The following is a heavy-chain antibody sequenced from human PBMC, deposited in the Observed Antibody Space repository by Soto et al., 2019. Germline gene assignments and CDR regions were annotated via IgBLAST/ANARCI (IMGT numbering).Heavy chain of an antibody. J-gene: IGHJ6*02. CDR2: INPSGGST. CDR1: GYTFTSYY. D-gene: IGHD1-26*01. Sequence: ASVKVSCKASGYTFTSYYMHWVRQAPGQGLKWMGVINPSGGSTSYAQKFQGRVTMTRDTSTSTVYMELSSLRSEDTAVYYCARGRYSGSYYGYYYYGMDVWGQGTTVTVSS. V-gene: IGHV1-46*01. CDR3: ARGRYSGSYYGYYYYGMDV.